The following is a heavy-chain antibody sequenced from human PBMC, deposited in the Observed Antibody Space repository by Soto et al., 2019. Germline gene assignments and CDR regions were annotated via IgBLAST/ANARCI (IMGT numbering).Heavy chain of an antibody. D-gene: IGHD3-9*01. J-gene: IGHJ6*02. Sequence: PGESLKISCKGSGYSFTSYWISWVRQMPGKGLEWMGRIDPSDSYTNYSPSFQGHVTISADKSISTAYLQWSSLKASDTAMYYCASERLLDDWSEAGYYYGMDVWGQGTTVTVSS. V-gene: IGHV5-10-1*01. CDR1: GYSFTSYW. CDR3: ASERLLDDWSEAGYYYGMDV. CDR2: IDPSDSYT.